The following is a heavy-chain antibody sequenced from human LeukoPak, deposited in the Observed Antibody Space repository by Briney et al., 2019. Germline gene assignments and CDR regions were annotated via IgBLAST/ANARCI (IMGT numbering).Heavy chain of an antibody. CDR3: AKDLPDIVVVPAVEGAFDI. J-gene: IGHJ3*02. CDR2: ISGSGGST. D-gene: IGHD2-2*01. Sequence: GGSLRLSCAASGFTFSSYAMSWVRQAPGKGLEWVSAISGSGGSTYYADSVKGRFTISRDNSKNTLYLQMNSLRAEDTAVYYCAKDLPDIVVVPAVEGAFDIWGQGTMVTVSS. CDR1: GFTFSSYA. V-gene: IGHV3-23*01.